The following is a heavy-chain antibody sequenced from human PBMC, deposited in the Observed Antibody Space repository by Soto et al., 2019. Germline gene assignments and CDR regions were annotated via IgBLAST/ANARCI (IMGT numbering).Heavy chain of an antibody. J-gene: IGHJ4*02. D-gene: IGHD5-18*01. V-gene: IGHV3-21*06. Sequence: GGSLRLSCAGSGFTFSAYGMNWVRQAPGKGPEWVSSITGLSDNIWYADSVKGRFTISRDNAKNSMYLQMNSLRSEDTAVYYWARSVVATRRYSYGPEYYFDYWGQGTLVTVSS. CDR2: ITGLSDNI. CDR3: ARSVVATRRYSYGPEYYFDY. CDR1: GFTFSAYG.